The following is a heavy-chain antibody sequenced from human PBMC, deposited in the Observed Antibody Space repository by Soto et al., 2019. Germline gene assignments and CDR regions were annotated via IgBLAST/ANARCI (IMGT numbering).Heavy chain of an antibody. D-gene: IGHD2-2*01. CDR3: ARGEIVVVPAAHYYYYYMDV. CDR2: INHSGST. V-gene: IGHV4-34*01. Sequence: QVQLQQWGAGLLKPSETLSLTCAVYGGSFSGYYWSWIRQPPGKGLEWIGEINHSGSTNYNPSLKIRVTISVDTSKNQFSLKLSSVTAADTAVYYCARGEIVVVPAAHYYYYYMDVWGKGTTVTVSS. J-gene: IGHJ6*03. CDR1: GGSFSGYY.